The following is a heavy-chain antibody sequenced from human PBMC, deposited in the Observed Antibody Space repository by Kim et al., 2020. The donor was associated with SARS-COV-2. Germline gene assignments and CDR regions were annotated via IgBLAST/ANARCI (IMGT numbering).Heavy chain of an antibody. CDR1: GFAFNIHA. CDR3: ARDRDRYSSGWLPDAFDL. Sequence: GGSLRLSCVGSGFAFNIHAMNWVRQAPGKGLEWLAITSYDGSNNYYADSVRGRFTISRDNSKNTLFLEIKSLRSDDTAVYYCARDRDRYSSGWLPDAFDLWGQGTLVTVSS. CDR2: TSYDGSNN. D-gene: IGHD6-19*01. V-gene: IGHV3-30-3*01. J-gene: IGHJ3*01.